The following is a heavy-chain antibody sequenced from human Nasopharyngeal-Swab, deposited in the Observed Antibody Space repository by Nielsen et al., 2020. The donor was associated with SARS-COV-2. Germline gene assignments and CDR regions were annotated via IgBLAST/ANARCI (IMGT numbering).Heavy chain of an antibody. J-gene: IGHJ4*02. D-gene: IGHD3-3*01. CDR3: AHRPGFWSGYYFDY. V-gene: IGHV2-5*02. Sequence: SGPTLVKPTQTLTLTCTFSGFSLSTSGVGVGWIRQPPGKALEWLTLIYWDDDKRYSPSLKSKLTITKDTSKNQVVLTMTNMDPVDTATYYCAHRPGFWSGYYFDYWGQGTLVTVSS. CDR2: IYWDDDK. CDR1: GFSLSTSGVG.